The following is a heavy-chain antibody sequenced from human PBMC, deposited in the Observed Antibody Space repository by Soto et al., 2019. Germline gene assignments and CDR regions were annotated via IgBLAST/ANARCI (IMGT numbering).Heavy chain of an antibody. CDR3: AKPNLYCSSTSCYDY. CDR1: GSTFSSYA. V-gene: IGHV3-23*01. CDR2: ISGSGGNT. D-gene: IGHD2-2*01. Sequence: PGGSLRLSCAASGSTFSSYAMSWVRQAPGKGLGWVSVISGSGGNTYYADSVKGRFTISRDNSKNTLYLQTNSLRVEDTAVYYCAKPNLYCSSTSCYDYWGQGA. J-gene: IGHJ4*02.